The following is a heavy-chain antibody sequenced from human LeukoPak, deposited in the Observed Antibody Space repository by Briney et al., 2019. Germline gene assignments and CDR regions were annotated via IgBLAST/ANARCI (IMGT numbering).Heavy chain of an antibody. CDR3: ARGGRGNAFDI. D-gene: IGHD1-14*01. Sequence: SVKVSCKASGYTFTSYGTSWVRQAPGQGLEWMGGIIPIFGTANYAQKFQGRVTITADESTSTAYMELSSLRSEDTAVYYCARGGRGNAFDIWGQGTMVTVSS. CDR2: IIPIFGTA. CDR1: GYTFTSYG. J-gene: IGHJ3*02. V-gene: IGHV1-69*13.